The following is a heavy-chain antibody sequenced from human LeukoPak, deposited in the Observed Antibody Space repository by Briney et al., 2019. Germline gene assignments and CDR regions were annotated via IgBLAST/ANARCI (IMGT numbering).Heavy chain of an antibody. Sequence: GGSLRLSCAASGFTFSSYAMSWVRQAPGKGLEWVSAISGSGGSTYYADSVKGRFTISRDNSKNTLYLQMNSLRAEDTAVYYCAELVVPAAITEVSYYYYYYMDVWGKGTTVTVSS. D-gene: IGHD2-2*02. V-gene: IGHV3-23*01. CDR2: ISGSGGST. J-gene: IGHJ6*03. CDR1: GFTFSSYA. CDR3: AELVVPAAITEVSYYYYYYMDV.